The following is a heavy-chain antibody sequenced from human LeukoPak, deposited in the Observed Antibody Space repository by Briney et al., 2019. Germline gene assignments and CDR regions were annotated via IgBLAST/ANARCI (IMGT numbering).Heavy chain of an antibody. J-gene: IGHJ5*02. V-gene: IGHV4-30-4*07. CDR2: IYYSGST. CDR3: ARDVGRSLSWFDP. D-gene: IGHD2-15*01. Sequence: PSETLSLTCTVSGGSISSGGYSWSWIRQPPGKGLEWIGYIYYSGSTYYNPSLKSRVTISVDTSKNQFSLKLSSVTAADTAVYYCARDVGRSLSWFDPWGQGTLVTVSS. CDR1: GGSISSGGYS.